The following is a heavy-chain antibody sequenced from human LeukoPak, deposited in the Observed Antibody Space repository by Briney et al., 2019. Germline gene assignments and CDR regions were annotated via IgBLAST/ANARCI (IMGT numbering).Heavy chain of an antibody. CDR2: IWYDGSNK. V-gene: IGHV3-33*08. Sequence: PGGSLRLSCAASGFTFSSYAMSWVRQAPGKGLEWVAVIWYDGSNKYYADSVKGRFTISRDNSKNTLYLQMNSLRAEDTAVYYCARETAADLNDAFDIWGQGTMVTVSS. J-gene: IGHJ3*02. CDR3: ARETAADLNDAFDI. CDR1: GFTFSSYA. D-gene: IGHD6-13*01.